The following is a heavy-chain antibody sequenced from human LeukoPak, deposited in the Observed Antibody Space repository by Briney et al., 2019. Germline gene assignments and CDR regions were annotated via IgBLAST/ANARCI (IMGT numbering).Heavy chain of an antibody. V-gene: IGHV3-23*01. CDR3: AKAGTTLGYCSGGSCRYYFDY. J-gene: IGHJ4*02. D-gene: IGHD2-15*01. CDR2: ISGSGGST. CDR1: GFTFSSYG. Sequence: GGTLRLSCAVSGFTFSSYGMSWVRQAPGKGLEWVSAISGSGGSTYYADSVKGRFTISRDNSKNTPYLQMNSLRAEDTAVYYCAKAGTTLGYCSGGSCRYYFDYWGQGTLVTVSS.